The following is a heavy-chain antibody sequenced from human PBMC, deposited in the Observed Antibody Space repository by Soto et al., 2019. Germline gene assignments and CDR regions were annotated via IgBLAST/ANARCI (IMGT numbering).Heavy chain of an antibody. D-gene: IGHD3-22*01. J-gene: IGHJ4*02. CDR1: GFTFSSYA. CDR2: ISGSGGST. CDR3: AKDAGRYYDSSGYYYAYYFDY. V-gene: IGHV3-23*01. Sequence: PGGSLRLSCAASGFTFSSYAMSWVRQAPGKGLEWVSAISGSGGSTYYADSVKGRFTISRDNSKNTLYLQMNSLRAEDTAVYYCAKDAGRYYDSSGYYYAYYFDYWGQGTLVTVSS.